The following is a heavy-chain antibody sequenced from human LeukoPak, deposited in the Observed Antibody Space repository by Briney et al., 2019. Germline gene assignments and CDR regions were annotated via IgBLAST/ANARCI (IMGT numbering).Heavy chain of an antibody. V-gene: IGHV1-8*02. D-gene: IGHD2-15*01. J-gene: IGHJ5*02. CDR1: GYTFTGYY. CDR2: MNPNSGNT. CDR3: ARDGEYCSGGSCWDWFDP. Sequence: ASVKVSCKASGYTFTGYYMHWVRQATGQGLEWMGWMNPNSGNTGYAQKFQGRVTMTRNTSISTAYMELSSLRSEDTAVYYCARDGEYCSGGSCWDWFDPWGQGTLVTVSS.